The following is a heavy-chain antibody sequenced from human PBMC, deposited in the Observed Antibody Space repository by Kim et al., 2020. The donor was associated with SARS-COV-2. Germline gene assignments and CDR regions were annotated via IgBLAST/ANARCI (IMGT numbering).Heavy chain of an antibody. D-gene: IGHD3-10*01. Sequence: SETLSLTCSVSGGSFTNNYYWGWIRQPPGKGLEWIGLIFYNGDTYYNPSLKSRVTISVYTSKKQFSLKLSSVTAADTAVYYCAGGQYYLAFDVWGQGT. CDR3: AGGQYYLAFDV. CDR1: GGSFTNNYY. V-gene: IGHV4-39*01. J-gene: IGHJ3*01. CDR2: IFYNGDT.